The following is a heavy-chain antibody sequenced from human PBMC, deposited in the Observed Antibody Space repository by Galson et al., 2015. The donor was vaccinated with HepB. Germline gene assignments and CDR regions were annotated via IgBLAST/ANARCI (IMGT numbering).Heavy chain of an antibody. CDR3: ARETRDTYYFDN. J-gene: IGHJ4*02. Sequence: SVNVSCKASGYTFTNYHFHWVRQAPGQGPEWMGRLFAGGDTIRYAQKFQGRVTLSMDSSTSTMYTEVSSLRSDDTAVYYCARETRDTYYFDNWGQGTLVTVSS. V-gene: IGHV1-46*01. CDR2: LFAGGDTI. D-gene: IGHD2/OR15-2a*01. CDR1: GYTFTNYH.